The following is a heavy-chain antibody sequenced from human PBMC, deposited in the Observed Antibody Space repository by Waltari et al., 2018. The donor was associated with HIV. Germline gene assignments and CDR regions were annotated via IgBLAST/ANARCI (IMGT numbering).Heavy chain of an antibody. CDR2: INAADGDA. CDR3: VRAGLGGLIQDFDI. Sequence: QVQMVQPEIEMRKPGTSVRLSCQTSGFILNDHHIHWVRQGPRQRLEWVAVINAADGDASSAQKFHSRLTFTRDLFTGSIHLDLMSLRTEYTAVYFCVRAGLGGLIQDFDIWGRGTQLVVSS. D-gene: IGHD3-3*01. V-gene: IGHV1-46*02. CDR1: GFILNDHH. J-gene: IGHJ4*02.